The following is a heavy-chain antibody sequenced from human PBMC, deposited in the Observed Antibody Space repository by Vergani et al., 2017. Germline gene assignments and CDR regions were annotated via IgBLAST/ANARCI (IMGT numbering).Heavy chain of an antibody. CDR1: GFTLGDYA. Sequence: EVHLVESGGGLVQPGRSLRLSCSGSGFTLGDYAMTWVRQAPGKGLEWVAFIWSKPYGGTTEYAASVKGRFTSARDDTKSIAYLQMSSLKAEDTAVYYCTRDRIDDSYAYFDYWGEGGMVTASP. V-gene: IGHV3-49*04. D-gene: IGHD3-16*01. CDR3: TRDRIDDSYAYFDY. J-gene: IGHJ4*02. CDR2: IWSKPYGGTT.